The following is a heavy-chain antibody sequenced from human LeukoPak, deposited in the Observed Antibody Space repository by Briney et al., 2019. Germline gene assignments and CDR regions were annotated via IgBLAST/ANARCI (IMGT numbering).Heavy chain of an antibody. CDR3: ARDGTRAPYYDFWSGYYGSDYFDY. Sequence: QTGGSLRLSCAASEFTFSSYWMSWVREAPGKGMEWVANIKQDGSEKYYVDSVKGRFTISRDNAKNSLYLQMNSLRAEDTAVYYCARDGTRAPYYDFWSGYYGSDYFDYWGQGTLVTVSS. D-gene: IGHD3-3*01. J-gene: IGHJ4*02. CDR1: EFTFSSYW. V-gene: IGHV3-7*01. CDR2: IKQDGSEK.